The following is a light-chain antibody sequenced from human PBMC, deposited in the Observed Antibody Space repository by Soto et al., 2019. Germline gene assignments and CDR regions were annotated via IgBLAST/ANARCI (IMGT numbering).Light chain of an antibody. CDR2: GAS. CDR1: QSVSSSY. J-gene: IGKJ1*01. CDR3: QQYGSSSCT. Sequence: DIVLTQSPGTLSFSPGERATLSCRASQSVSSSYLAWYQQKPGQAPRLLLYGASSRATGIPDRFSGSGSETDFTLTISRLEPEDFAVYYCQQYGSSSCTFGQGTKVEIK. V-gene: IGKV3-20*01.